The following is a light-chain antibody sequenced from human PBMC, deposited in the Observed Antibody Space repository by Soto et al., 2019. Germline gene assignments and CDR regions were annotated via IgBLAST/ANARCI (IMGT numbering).Light chain of an antibody. CDR2: EVS. Sequence: QSAMTQPASMSGSPGQSITISCTGTNSDVGGYNSVSWYQQHPGKAPKVMIYEVSNRPSGVSNRFSGSKSGNTASLTISGLHAEDEADYYCSSYTSSSTLGFGTGTKVTV. J-gene: IGLJ1*01. V-gene: IGLV2-14*01. CDR3: SSYTSSSTLG. CDR1: NSDVGGYNS.